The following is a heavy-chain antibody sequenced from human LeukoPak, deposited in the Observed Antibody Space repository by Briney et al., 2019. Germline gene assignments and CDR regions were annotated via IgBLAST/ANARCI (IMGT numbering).Heavy chain of an antibody. CDR2: IIPIFGTA. CDR3: ALHRSYDILTPFDY. D-gene: IGHD3-9*01. J-gene: IGHJ4*02. V-gene: IGHV1-69*06. Sequence: ASVKVSCKASGGTFSSYAISWVRQAPGQGLEWMGGIIPIFGTANYAQKSQGRVTITADKSTSTAYMELSSLRSEDTAVYYCALHRSYDILTPFDYWGQGTLVTVSS. CDR1: GGTFSSYA.